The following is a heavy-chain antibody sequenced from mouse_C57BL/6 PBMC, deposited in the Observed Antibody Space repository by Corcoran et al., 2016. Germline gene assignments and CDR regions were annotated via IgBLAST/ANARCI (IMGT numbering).Heavy chain of an antibody. CDR1: GYAFSSYW. CDR2: IYPGDGDT. V-gene: IGHV1-80*01. Sequence: QVQLQQSGAELVKPGASVKISCKASGYAFSSYWMNWVKQRPGKGLEWIGQIYPGDGDTNYNGKFKGKATLTADKSSSTAYMQLSSLTSEDSAVYFCARWPYYGYDWYFDVWGTGTTVTVSS. CDR3: ARWPYYGYDWYFDV. J-gene: IGHJ1*03. D-gene: IGHD2-9*01.